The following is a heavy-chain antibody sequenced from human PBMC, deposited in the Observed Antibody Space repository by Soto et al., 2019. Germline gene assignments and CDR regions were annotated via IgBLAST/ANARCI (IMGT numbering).Heavy chain of an antibody. CDR1: GGNFNTYT. D-gene: IGHD2-2*01. CDR3: AASPRGCSSSGCRDY. Sequence: QVQLLQSGTEVKKPGSSAKVSCRASGGNFNTYTISWVRQAPGQGLEWLGRIIPILDIASYAQKFQGRVNITADNTTNTAYYEQSSLLTEDTTVYFFAASPRGCSSSGCRDYWGQGTLVSVSP. J-gene: IGHJ4*02. CDR2: IIPILDIA. V-gene: IGHV1-69*02.